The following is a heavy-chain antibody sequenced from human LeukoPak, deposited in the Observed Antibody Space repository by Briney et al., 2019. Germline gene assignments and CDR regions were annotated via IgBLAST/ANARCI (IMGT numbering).Heavy chain of an antibody. J-gene: IGHJ4*02. D-gene: IGHD2-8*01. V-gene: IGHV3-30-3*01. CDR2: ISYDGSNK. CDR3: ARDPHDIVLMVYAIPY. CDR1: GFTFSSYA. Sequence: PGGSLRLSCAASGFTFSSYAMHWVRQAPGKGLEWVAVISYDGSNKYYADSVKGRFTISRDNSKNTLYLQMNSLRAEDTAVYYCARDPHDIVLMVYAIPYWGQGTLVTVSS.